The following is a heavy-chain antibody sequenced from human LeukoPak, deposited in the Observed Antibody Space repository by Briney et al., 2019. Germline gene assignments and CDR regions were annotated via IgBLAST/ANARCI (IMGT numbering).Heavy chain of an antibody. Sequence: GGSLRLSCAASGFTFSSYGMHWVRQAPGKGLEWVAFIRYDGSNKYYADSVKGRFTISRDNSKNTLYLQMNSLRAEDTAVYYCAKLYTRSIAVAGTADYWGQGTLVTVSS. D-gene: IGHD6-19*01. J-gene: IGHJ4*02. CDR3: AKLYTRSIAVAGTADY. V-gene: IGHV3-30*02. CDR1: GFTFSSYG. CDR2: IRYDGSNK.